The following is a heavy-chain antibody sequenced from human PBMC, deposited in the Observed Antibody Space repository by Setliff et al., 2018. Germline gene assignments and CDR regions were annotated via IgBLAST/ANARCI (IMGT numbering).Heavy chain of an antibody. CDR2: IYYTGDT. V-gene: IGHV4-39*01. Sequence: SETLSLTCTVSNGSISISDFYWGWIRQSPGKGLEWIGSIYYTGDTWYKQSLEGRVTISVDTSTNQFSLGLTSVTAADTAVYYCARQAGLRGYYGSNSLYYFDFWCRGTLVTVSS. CDR3: ARQAGLRGYYGSNSLYYFDF. CDR1: NGSISISDFY. D-gene: IGHD3-10*01. J-gene: IGHJ4*01.